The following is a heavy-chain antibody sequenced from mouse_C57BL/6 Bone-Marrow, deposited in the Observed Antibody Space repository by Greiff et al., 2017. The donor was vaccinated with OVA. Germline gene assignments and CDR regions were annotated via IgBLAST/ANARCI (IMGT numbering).Heavy chain of an antibody. CDR1: GFSFNTYA. D-gene: IGHD2-3*01. Sequence: EVKVIESGGGLVQPKGSLKLSCAASGFSFNTYAMNWVRQAPGTGLEWVARIRSKSNNYATYYADSVKDRFTISRDDSESMLYLQMNNLKTEDTAMYYCVRQMEYDGYYEDYWGQGTTLTVSS. V-gene: IGHV10-1*01. J-gene: IGHJ2*01. CDR2: IRSKSNNYAT. CDR3: VRQMEYDGYYEDY.